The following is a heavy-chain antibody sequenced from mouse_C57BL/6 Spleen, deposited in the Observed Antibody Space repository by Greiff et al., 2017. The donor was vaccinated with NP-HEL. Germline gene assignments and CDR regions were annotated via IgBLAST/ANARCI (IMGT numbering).Heavy chain of an antibody. CDR1: GYAFTNYL. CDR2: INPGSGGT. Sequence: VKLQESGAELVRPGTSVKVSCKASGYAFTNYLIEWVKQRPGQGLEWIGVINPGSGGTNYNEKFKGKATLTADKSSSTAYMQLSSLTSEDSAVYFCARRDDGSLDYWGQGTTLTVSS. CDR3: ARRDDGSLDY. V-gene: IGHV1-54*01. J-gene: IGHJ2*01. D-gene: IGHD2-3*01.